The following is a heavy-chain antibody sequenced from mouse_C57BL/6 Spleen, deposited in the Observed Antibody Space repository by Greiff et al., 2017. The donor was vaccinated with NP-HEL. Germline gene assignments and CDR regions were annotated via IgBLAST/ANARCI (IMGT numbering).Heavy chain of an antibody. D-gene: IGHD1-1*01. Sequence: VKLQQPGAELVKPGASVKLSCKASGYTFTSYWMHWVKQRPGQGLEWIGMIHPNSGSTNYNEKFKSKATLNVDKSSSTAYMQLSSLTSEDSAVYYCSLYYGSSYEGYFDVWGTGTTVTVSS. CDR2: IHPNSGST. CDR1: GYTFTSYW. CDR3: SLYYGSSYEGYFDV. J-gene: IGHJ1*03. V-gene: IGHV1-64*01.